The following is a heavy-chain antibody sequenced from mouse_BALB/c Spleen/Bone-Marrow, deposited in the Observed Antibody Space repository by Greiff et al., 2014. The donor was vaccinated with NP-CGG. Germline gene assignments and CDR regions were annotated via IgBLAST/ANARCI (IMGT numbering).Heavy chain of an antibody. D-gene: IGHD2-1*01. J-gene: IGHJ4*01. CDR2: INPASGIT. Sequence: EVQLQQSGAELVKPGASVKLSCTASGFTFNNNFMHWMKQRPEQGLEWIGRINPASGITKYDPKFQGKATITTDTSSNTAYLQLSSLTSEDTAVYYCASSGNYEGGAMDYWGQGTSVTVSS. CDR3: ASSGNYEGGAMDY. CDR1: GFTFNNNF. V-gene: IGHV14-3*02.